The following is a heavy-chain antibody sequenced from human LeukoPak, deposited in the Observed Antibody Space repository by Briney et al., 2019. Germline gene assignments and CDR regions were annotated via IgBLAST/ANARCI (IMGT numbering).Heavy chain of an antibody. Sequence: GASVTVSCKASGYTFTGYYMHWVRQAPGQGLEWMGWINPNSGGTNYAQKFQGRVTMTRDTSISTAYMELSRLRSDDTAVYYCARSLYYGDYVWFDPWGQGTLVTVSS. V-gene: IGHV1-2*02. J-gene: IGHJ5*02. CDR2: INPNSGGT. CDR3: ARSLYYGDYVWFDP. CDR1: GYTFTGYY. D-gene: IGHD4-17*01.